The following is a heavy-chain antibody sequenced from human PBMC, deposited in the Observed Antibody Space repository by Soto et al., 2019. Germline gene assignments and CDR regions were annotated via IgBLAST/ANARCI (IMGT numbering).Heavy chain of an antibody. CDR2: IWYDGSNK. J-gene: IGHJ4*02. Sequence: QVQLVESGGGVVQPGRSLRLSCAASGFTFSSYGMHWVRQAPGKGLEWVAVIWYDGSNKYYADSVKGRFTISRDNSKNTLXXXXXXXXXXXXXXXXXXXXXXXXXXXXWGQGTLVTVSS. CDR1: GFTFSSYG. CDR3: XXXXXXXXXXX. V-gene: IGHV3-33*01.